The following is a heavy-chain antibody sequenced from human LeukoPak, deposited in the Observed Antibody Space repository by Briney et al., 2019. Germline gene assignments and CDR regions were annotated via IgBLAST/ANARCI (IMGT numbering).Heavy chain of an antibody. CDR1: GFTFSSYG. CDR2: ISYDGSNK. CDR3: AKTAYEMGFDY. J-gene: IGHJ4*02. Sequence: GGSLRLSCAASGFTFSSYGMHWVRHAPGKGLEWVAVISYDGSNKYYSDSVKGRFTISRDNSKNTLYLQMNSLRAEDTAFYYRAKTAYEMGFDYWGQGTLVTVSS. D-gene: IGHD5-24*01. V-gene: IGHV3-30*18.